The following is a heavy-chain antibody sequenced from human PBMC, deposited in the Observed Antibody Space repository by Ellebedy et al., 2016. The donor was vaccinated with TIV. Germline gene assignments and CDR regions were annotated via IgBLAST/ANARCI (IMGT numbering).Heavy chain of an antibody. D-gene: IGHD2-2*01. CDR3: VRDYRLLSGHYYYYMDV. CDR1: GASISSYY. V-gene: IGHV4-4*07. J-gene: IGHJ6*03. Sequence: GSLRLSXTVSGASISSYYWSWLRQPAGKGLEWIGRTYTSGSTNYNPSLKSRVTMLVDTSKNQVYLKLRSVTAADTAVYYCVRDYRLLSGHYYYYMDVWGKGTTVTVSS. CDR2: TYTSGST.